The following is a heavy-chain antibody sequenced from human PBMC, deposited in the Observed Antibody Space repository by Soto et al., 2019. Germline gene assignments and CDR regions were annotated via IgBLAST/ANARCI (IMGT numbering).Heavy chain of an antibody. CDR3: ATTMVRGVNWFDP. CDR2: IYPGDSDT. J-gene: IGHJ5*02. V-gene: IGHV5-51*01. Sequence: GESLKISCKGSGYSFTSYWIGWVRQMPGKGLEWIGIIYPGDSDTRYSPSFQGQVTISADKSISTAYLQWSSLKASDTAMYYCATTMVRGVNWFDPWGQGTLVTVSS. D-gene: IGHD3-10*01. CDR1: GYSFTSYW.